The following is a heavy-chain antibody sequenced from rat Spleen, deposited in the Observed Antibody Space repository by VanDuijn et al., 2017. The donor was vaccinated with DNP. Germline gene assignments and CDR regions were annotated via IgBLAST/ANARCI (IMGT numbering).Heavy chain of an antibody. J-gene: IGHJ1*01. CDR2: IRTGGGNT. Sequence: EVQLVESGGGLVQPGRSLKLSCAASGFTFSNYGMAWVRQTPTKGLEWVASIRTGGGNTYYRDSVKGRFTISRDNAKNTQYLQMDNLRSEDTATYNCARGENNNICWYFAFWGPGTMITVSS. CDR1: GFTFSNYG. D-gene: IGHD1-10*01. CDR3: ARGENNNICWYFAF. V-gene: IGHV5S14*01.